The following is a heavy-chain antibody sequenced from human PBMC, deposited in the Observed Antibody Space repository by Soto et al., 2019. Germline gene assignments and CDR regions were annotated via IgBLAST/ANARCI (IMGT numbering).Heavy chain of an antibody. D-gene: IGHD3-10*01. J-gene: IGHJ5*02. CDR1: GHLFNNHW. Sequence: GESLKISCKGPGHLFNNHWIGWVRQTPGKGLEWMGIIFTRDSETKTSPSFQGHVSFSVDNSINTVYLQWTSLKTTDTGIYFCARGYFDSGHGYDPWGQGTLVTVSS. V-gene: IGHV5-51*01. CDR3: ARGYFDSGHGYDP. CDR2: IFTRDSET.